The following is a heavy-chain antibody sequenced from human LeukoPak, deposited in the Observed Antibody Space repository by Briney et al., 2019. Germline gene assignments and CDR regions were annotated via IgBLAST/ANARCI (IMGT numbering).Heavy chain of an antibody. CDR1: GGSISSYN. V-gene: IGHV4-59*08. Sequence: SETLSLTCTVSGGSISSYNWSWIRQPPAKGLEWIGYISNTGSTKYNPSLKSRVTISVDTSKNQFSLKLSSVTAADTAVYYCARLLAYCGGNCYVLDYWGQGPGVSVFS. CDR3: ARLLAYCGGNCYVLDY. CDR2: ISNTGST. J-gene: IGHJ4*02. D-gene: IGHD2-21*02.